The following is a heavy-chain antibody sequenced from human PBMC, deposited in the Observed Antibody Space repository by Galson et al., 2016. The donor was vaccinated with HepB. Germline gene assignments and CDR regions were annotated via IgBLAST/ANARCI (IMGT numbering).Heavy chain of an antibody. V-gene: IGHV4-31*03. Sequence: TLSLTCTVSGGSISSGDYYWTWIRQRPGKGLEWIGYIYSSGYSYSNPSLKSRLAISADTSKNQFSLKLNSVTAADTAGYYCARDSSSGLRTFDVWGQGRMVTVSS. D-gene: IGHD4-17*01. CDR1: GGSISSGDYY. CDR3: ARDSSSGLRTFDV. J-gene: IGHJ3*01. CDR2: IYSSGYS.